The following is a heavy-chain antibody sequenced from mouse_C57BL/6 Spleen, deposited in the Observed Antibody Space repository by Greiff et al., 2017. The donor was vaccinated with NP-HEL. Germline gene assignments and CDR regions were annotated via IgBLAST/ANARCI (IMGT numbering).Heavy chain of an antibody. CDR2: INPSNGGT. CDR1: GYTFTSYW. J-gene: IGHJ2*01. CDR3: ARFDGYLYYFDY. Sequence: QVQLQQPGTELVKPGASVKLSCKASGYTFTSYWMHWVKQRPGQGLEWIGNINPSNGGTNYDEKFKSKATLTVDKSSSTAYMQLSSLTSEDSAVYYCARFDGYLYYFDYWGQGTTLTVSS. D-gene: IGHD2-3*01. V-gene: IGHV1-53*01.